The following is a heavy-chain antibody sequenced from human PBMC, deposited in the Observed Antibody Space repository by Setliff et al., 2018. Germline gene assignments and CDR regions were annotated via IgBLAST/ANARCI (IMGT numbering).Heavy chain of an antibody. D-gene: IGHD3-16*01. CDR3: ARLPNYVWGSPVDY. J-gene: IGHJ4*02. V-gene: IGHV4-34*01. CDR2: INHRGST. CDR1: GGSISSHY. Sequence: SETLSLTCTVSGGSISSHYWSWIRQSPEKGLEWIGEINHRGSTNYNPSLKSRVTISVDTSKNQFSLTLSSVTAADTAVYYCARLPNYVWGSPVDYWGQGTLVTVSS.